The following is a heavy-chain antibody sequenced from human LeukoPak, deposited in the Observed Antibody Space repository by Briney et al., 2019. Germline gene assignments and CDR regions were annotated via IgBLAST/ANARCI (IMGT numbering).Heavy chain of an antibody. CDR1: GGTFSSYA. J-gene: IGHJ4*02. V-gene: IGHV1-18*01. Sequence: GASVKVSCKASGGTFSSYAISWVRQAPGQGLEWMGWISAYNGNTNYAQKLQGRVTMTTDTSTSTAYMELRSLRSDDTAVYYCAREQYYYDSSGSIDYWGQGTLVTVSS. D-gene: IGHD3-22*01. CDR2: ISAYNGNT. CDR3: AREQYYYDSSGSIDY.